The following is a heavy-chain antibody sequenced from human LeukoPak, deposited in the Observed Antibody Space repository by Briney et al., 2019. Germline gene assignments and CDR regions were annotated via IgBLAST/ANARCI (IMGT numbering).Heavy chain of an antibody. CDR2: VYTSGST. J-gene: IGHJ5*02. V-gene: IGHV4-4*07. Sequence: SETLSLTCTVSGGSISSYYWSWIRQPAGKGLEWIGRVYTSGSTNYNPSLKSRVTMSVDTSKNQFSLKLSSVTAADTAVYYCAREFAYYYGSGSYTWFDPWGQGTLVTVSS. CDR3: AREFAYYYGSGSYTWFDP. D-gene: IGHD3-10*01. CDR1: GGSISSYY.